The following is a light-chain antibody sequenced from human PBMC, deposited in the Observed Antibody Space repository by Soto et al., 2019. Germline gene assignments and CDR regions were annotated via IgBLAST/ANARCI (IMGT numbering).Light chain of an antibody. J-gene: IGLJ1*01. CDR3: SSYTTRNTYD. V-gene: IGLV2-14*01. CDR1: SSDVGGYNY. CDR2: EVS. Sequence: QSVLTQPASVSGYPGQSITISCTGRSSDVGGYNYVSWYQQHPGKVPKFMIYEVSRRPSGVSNRFSGSKSGNTASLTVSGLQAEDEADYYCSSYTTRNTYDFGTGTKVTVL.